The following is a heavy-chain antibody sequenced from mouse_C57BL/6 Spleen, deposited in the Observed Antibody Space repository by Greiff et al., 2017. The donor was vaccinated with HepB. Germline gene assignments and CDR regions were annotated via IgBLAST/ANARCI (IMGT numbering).Heavy chain of an antibody. J-gene: IGHJ2*01. CDR2: IDPSDSYT. CDR1: GYTFTSYW. CDR3: ASRDDYDPFDY. V-gene: IGHV1-69*01. Sequence: QVQLQQPGAELVMPGASVKLSCKASGYTFTSYWMHWVKQRPGQGLEWIGEIDPSDSYTNYNQKFKGKSTLTVDKSSSTAYMQLSSLTSEDSAVYYWASRDDYDPFDYWGKGTTLTVSS. D-gene: IGHD2-4*01.